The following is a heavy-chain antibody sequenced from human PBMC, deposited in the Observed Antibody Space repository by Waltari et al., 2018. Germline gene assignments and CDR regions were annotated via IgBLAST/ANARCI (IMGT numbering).Heavy chain of an antibody. D-gene: IGHD2-15*01. Sequence: QVQLQQWGAGLLKPSETLSLTCAVYGGSFSGYYWSWIRQPPGKGLEWIGEINHSGSTNSNPALKSRVTISVDTSKNQFSLKLSSVTAADTAVYYCARRRSCSGGSCYSGWFDPWGQGTLVTVSS. CDR3: ARRRSCSGGSCYSGWFDP. V-gene: IGHV4-34*01. CDR1: GGSFSGYY. J-gene: IGHJ5*02. CDR2: INHSGST.